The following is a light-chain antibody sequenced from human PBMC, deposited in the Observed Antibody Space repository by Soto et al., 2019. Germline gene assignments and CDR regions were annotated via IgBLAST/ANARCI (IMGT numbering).Light chain of an antibody. CDR3: QQYNSFFT. CDR2: DAS. V-gene: IGKV1-5*01. Sequence: DIQMTQSPSTLSASVGDRVTITCRASQTIGRWLAWYQQKPGKAPKLLFYDASSLQSGVPSRFRDSGSGAEFNLPISRLQPDAFIAYLYQQYNSFFTFCHGTKVEIK. CDR1: QTIGRW. J-gene: IGKJ1*01.